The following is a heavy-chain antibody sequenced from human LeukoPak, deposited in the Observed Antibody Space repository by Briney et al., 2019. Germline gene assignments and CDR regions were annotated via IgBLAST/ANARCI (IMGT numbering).Heavy chain of an antibody. CDR3: ARGYYYDSSGYARGGFDY. V-gene: IGHV1-18*01. D-gene: IGHD3-22*01. Sequence: ASVKVSCKASGYTFTSYGISWVRQAPGQGLEWMGWISAYNGNTNYAQKLQGRVTMTTDTSTSTAYMELRSLRSDDTAVYYRARGYYYDSSGYARGGFDYWGQGTLVTVSS. CDR2: ISAYNGNT. CDR1: GYTFTSYG. J-gene: IGHJ4*02.